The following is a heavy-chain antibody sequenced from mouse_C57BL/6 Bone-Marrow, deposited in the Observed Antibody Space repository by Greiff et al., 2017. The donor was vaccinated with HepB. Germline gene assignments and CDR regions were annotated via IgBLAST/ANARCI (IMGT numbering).Heavy chain of an antibody. V-gene: IGHV1-5*01. J-gene: IGHJ3*01. Sequence: EVQLQQSGTVLARPGASVKMSCKTSGYTFTSYWMHWVKQRPGQGLEWIGAIYPGNSDTSYNQKFKGKAKLTAVTSASTAYMELSSLTNEDSAVYYCTRSLYDGYWFAYWGQGTLVTVSA. CDR2: IYPGNSDT. CDR1: GYTFTSYW. D-gene: IGHD2-3*01. CDR3: TRSLYDGYWFAY.